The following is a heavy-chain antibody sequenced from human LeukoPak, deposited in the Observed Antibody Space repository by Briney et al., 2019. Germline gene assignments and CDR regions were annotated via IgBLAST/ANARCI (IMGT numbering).Heavy chain of an antibody. V-gene: IGHV3-9*01. D-gene: IGHD1-26*01. CDR2: ISWNSGSI. Sequence: GGSLRLSCAASGFTFDDYAMHWVPQAPGKGLEWVSGISWNSGSIGYADSVKGRFTISRDNAKNSLYLQMNSLRAEDTALYYCAKEGVGATKGTFDIWGQGTMVTVSS. CDR3: AKEGVGATKGTFDI. CDR1: GFTFDDYA. J-gene: IGHJ3*02.